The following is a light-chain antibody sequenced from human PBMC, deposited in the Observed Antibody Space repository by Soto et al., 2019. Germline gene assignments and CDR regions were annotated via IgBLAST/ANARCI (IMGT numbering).Light chain of an antibody. Sequence: EIVLTQSPGTLSLSPGERATLSCRASQSVSNNYLAWYQHKLGQAPRLLISGASSRATGITDRFSGSGSGTDFTLTISRLEPEDFAVYYCQPYGSSPRTFGQGTKLESK. J-gene: IGKJ2*01. V-gene: IGKV3-20*01. CDR3: QPYGSSPRT. CDR1: QSVSNNY. CDR2: GAS.